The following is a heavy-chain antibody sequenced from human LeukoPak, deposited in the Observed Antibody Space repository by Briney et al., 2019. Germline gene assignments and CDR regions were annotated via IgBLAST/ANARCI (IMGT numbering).Heavy chain of an antibody. D-gene: IGHD6-13*01. J-gene: IGHJ4*02. CDR2: IYYSGST. CDR3: ARVRAAAVPYYFDY. V-gene: IGHV4-39*07. CDR1: GGSISSSNYY. Sequence: SETLSLTCTVSGGSISSSNYYWGWIRQPPGKGLEWIASIYYSGSTYYNAPLKSRVTISLDTSKNQFSLNLRSVTAADTAVYYCARVRAAAVPYYFDYWGQGTLVTVSS.